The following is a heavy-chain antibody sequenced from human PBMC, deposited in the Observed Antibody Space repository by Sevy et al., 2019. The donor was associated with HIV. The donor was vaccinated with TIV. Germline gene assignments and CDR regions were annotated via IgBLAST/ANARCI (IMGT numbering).Heavy chain of an antibody. CDR3: ARRYFDL. CDR2: IRPDGNEI. J-gene: IGHJ4*02. V-gene: IGHV3-7*01. CDR1: GFTFDAFW. Sequence: GGSLRLSCAASGFTFDAFWMQWVRQAPGKGLEWVANIRPDGNEIYYAESVRGRFTISRDKSKESLYLQMSNLRVEDTATCFCARRYFDLWGQGALVTVSS.